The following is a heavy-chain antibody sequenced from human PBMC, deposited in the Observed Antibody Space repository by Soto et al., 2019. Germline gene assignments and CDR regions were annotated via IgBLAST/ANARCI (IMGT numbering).Heavy chain of an antibody. V-gene: IGHV3-21*01. Sequence: EVQLVESGGGRVKPGGSLRLSCAASGFTFSSYSMNWVRQAPGKGLDWVSSISSSSSYIYYADSVKGRFTISRDNAKNTLYLQMNGLKPEDTAVYYCARDQVAGIRYFDPWGRGTLVTVSS. CDR2: ISSSSSYI. CDR3: ARDQVAGIRYFDP. D-gene: IGHD6-19*01. J-gene: IGHJ2*01. CDR1: GFTFSSYS.